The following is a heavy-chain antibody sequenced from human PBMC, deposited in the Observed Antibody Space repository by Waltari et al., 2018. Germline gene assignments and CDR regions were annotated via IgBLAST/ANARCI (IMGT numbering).Heavy chain of an antibody. CDR1: GFTCSSYW. V-gene: IGHV3-7*01. J-gene: IGHJ6*03. CDR2: IKQDGSEK. D-gene: IGHD3-3*01. Sequence: EVQLVESGGGLVQPGGSLRLSCAASGFTCSSYWMSWVRQAPGKGLEWVANIKQDGSEKYYVDSVKGRFTISRDNAKNSLYLQMNSLRAEDTAVYYCARDRFLEWDYYYMDVWGKGTTVTISS. CDR3: ARDRFLEWDYYYMDV.